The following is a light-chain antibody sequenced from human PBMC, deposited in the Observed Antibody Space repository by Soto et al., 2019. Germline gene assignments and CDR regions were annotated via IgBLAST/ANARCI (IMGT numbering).Light chain of an antibody. CDR2: VNSDGSH. V-gene: IGLV4-69*01. J-gene: IGLJ3*02. CDR1: SGHSSYA. CDR3: QTWDTGIWV. Sequence: QLVLTQSPSASASLGASVKFTCTLSSGHSSYAIAWHQQQPEKGPRYLMKVNSDGSHNKGDGIPDRFSGSSSGAERYLTISSLQSEDEADYYCQTWDTGIWVFGAGTKVTVL.